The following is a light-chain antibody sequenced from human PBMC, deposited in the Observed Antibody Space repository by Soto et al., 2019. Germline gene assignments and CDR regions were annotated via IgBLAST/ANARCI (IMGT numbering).Light chain of an antibody. V-gene: IGKV1-5*01. Sequence: DIQMTQSPSTLSASFGDRVTITCRASQSVSAWLAWYQQKPGKAPKFLMYDVSSLETGVPSRFSGVGSDTEFSLTINSLQPDDIATYYCQSYSNFSWTFGQGTRVEMK. J-gene: IGKJ1*01. CDR3: QSYSNFSWT. CDR1: QSVSAW. CDR2: DVS.